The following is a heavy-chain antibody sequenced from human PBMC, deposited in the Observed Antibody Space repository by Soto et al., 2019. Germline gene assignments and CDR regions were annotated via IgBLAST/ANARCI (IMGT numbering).Heavy chain of an antibody. Sequence: SETLSLTCTVAGGSMTRSGYYWGWIRQPPGNELQYIGSVYNNGQTYYNPSLTSPVTISIDTSKNQFSLSLRSVTAADTAVYYCARVPDRWGQGTLVTVSS. J-gene: IGHJ5*02. CDR1: GGSMTRSGYY. CDR2: VYNNGQT. CDR3: ARVPDR. V-gene: IGHV4-39*07. D-gene: IGHD2-2*01.